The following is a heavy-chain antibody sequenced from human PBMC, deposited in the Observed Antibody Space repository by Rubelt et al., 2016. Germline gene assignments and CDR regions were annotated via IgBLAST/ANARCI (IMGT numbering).Heavy chain of an antibody. V-gene: IGHV4-39*01. D-gene: IGHD2-21*02. CDR1: GGSISSSSYY. Sequence: QLQLQESGPGLVKPSETLSLTCTVSGGSISSSSYYWGWIRQPPGKGLEWIGSIYYSGSTYNNPSLKSRVPISAATSKKQISPKMNSVTAADTAVYYCALTTIIPGMDVWGQGTTVTVSS. J-gene: IGHJ6*02. CDR2: IYYSGST. CDR3: ALTTIIPGMDV.